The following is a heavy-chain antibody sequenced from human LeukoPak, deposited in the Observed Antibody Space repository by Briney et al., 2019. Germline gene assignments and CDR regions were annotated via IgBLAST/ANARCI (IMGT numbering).Heavy chain of an antibody. J-gene: IGHJ6*03. CDR2: ISSSGSTI. CDR3: AVYYDIWSGRYMDV. V-gene: IGHV3-11*01. D-gene: IGHD3-3*01. Sequence: GGSLRLSCAASGFTFSDYYMSWIRQAPGKGLEWVSYISSSGSTIYYADSVKGRFTISRDNAKNSLYLQMNSLRAEDTAVYYCAVYYDIWSGRYMDVWGKGTTVTVSS. CDR1: GFTFSDYY.